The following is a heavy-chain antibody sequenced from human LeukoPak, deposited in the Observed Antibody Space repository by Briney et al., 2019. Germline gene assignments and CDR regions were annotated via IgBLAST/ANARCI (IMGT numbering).Heavy chain of an antibody. V-gene: IGHV3-30*03. J-gene: IGHJ4*02. CDR2: ISSDGSSE. CDR3: AREKYCTITDCLHGRFYFDY. D-gene: IGHD2-2*01. Sequence: GKSLRLSCAASGFPFSTYSMHWARQAPGKGLEWVAVISSDGSSENYADSVEGRFTISRDNSKNTLYLQMNTLRAEDTAVYYCAREKYCTITDCLHGRFYFDYWGQGTLVTVPS. CDR1: GFPFSTYS.